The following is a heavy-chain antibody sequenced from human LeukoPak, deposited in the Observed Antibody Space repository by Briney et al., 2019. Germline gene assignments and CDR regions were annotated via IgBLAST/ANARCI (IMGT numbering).Heavy chain of an antibody. Sequence: SETLSLTCTVSGGSISSSSDYWGWIRQPPGKGLEWIGSISYSGSTHYNPSLKSRLTISVDTSKNQLSLKLNSVTAADTAVYYCARDLGSQMATISDWFDPWGQGTLVTVSS. CDR2: ISYSGST. D-gene: IGHD5-24*01. V-gene: IGHV4-39*07. CDR1: GGSISSSSDY. CDR3: ARDLGSQMATISDWFDP. J-gene: IGHJ5*02.